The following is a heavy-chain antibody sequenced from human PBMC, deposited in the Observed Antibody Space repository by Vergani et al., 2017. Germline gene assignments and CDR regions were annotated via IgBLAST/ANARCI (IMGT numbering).Heavy chain of an antibody. CDR1: GYTFTGYY. V-gene: IGHV1-2*02. Sequence: QVQVVQSGAEVKKSGASVKVSCKASGYTFTGYYMHWVRQAPGQGLEWMGWINPNSGGTNYAQKFQGRVTMTRDTSISTAYMELGRLRSDDTAVYYCARDQAWELQDDDAFDIWGQGTMVTVSS. D-gene: IGHD1-26*01. J-gene: IGHJ3*02. CDR2: INPNSGGT. CDR3: ARDQAWELQDDDAFDI.